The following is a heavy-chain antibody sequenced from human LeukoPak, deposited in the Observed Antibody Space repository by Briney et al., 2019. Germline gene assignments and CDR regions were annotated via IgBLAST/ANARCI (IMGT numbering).Heavy chain of an antibody. CDR3: ARVLLRLGELSLDP. D-gene: IGHD3-16*02. V-gene: IGHV3-13*01. CDR2: IGTAGDT. CDR1: GFTFSSYG. J-gene: IGHJ5*02. Sequence: GGSLRLSCAASGFTFSSYGMHWVRQATGKGLEWVSAIGTAGDTYYPGSVKGRFTISRGNAKNSLYLQMNSLRAEDTAVYYCARVLLRLGELSLDPWGQGALVTVSS.